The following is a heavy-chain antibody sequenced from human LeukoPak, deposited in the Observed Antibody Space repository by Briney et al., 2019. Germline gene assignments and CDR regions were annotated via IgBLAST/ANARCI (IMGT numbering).Heavy chain of an antibody. CDR1: GGTFSSYT. CDR2: IIPILGIA. D-gene: IGHD3-16*01. J-gene: IGHJ3*02. V-gene: IGHV1-69*10. CDR3: ARDRGGIGDAFDI. Sequence: GASVKVSCKASGGTFSSYTISWVRQAPGQGLEWMGGIIPILGIANYAQKFQGRVTITADKSTSTAYMELSSLRSEDTAVYYCARDRGGIGDAFDIWGQGTMVTVSP.